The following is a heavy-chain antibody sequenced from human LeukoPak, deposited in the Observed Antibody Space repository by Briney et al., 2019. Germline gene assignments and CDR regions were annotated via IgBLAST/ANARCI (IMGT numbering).Heavy chain of an antibody. CDR1: GGSISSFY. D-gene: IGHD1-1*01. Sequence: SETLSLTCTVSGGSISSFYWSWIRQPPGKGLEWIGYIYYSGHTNYNPSLKSRVAISVDTSKNQYSLKLSSVTAADTAVYYCARHGTSGTNLNWFDPWGQGTLVTVSS. CDR2: IYYSGHT. J-gene: IGHJ5*02. CDR3: ARHGTSGTNLNWFDP. V-gene: IGHV4-59*01.